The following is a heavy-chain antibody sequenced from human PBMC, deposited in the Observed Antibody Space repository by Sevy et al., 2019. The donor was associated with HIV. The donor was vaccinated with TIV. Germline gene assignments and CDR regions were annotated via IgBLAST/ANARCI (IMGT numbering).Heavy chain of an antibody. V-gene: IGHV1-8*01. J-gene: IGHJ4*02. CDR1: GYTFTSYD. Sequence: ASVKVSCKASGYTFTSYDINWVRQATGQGLEWMGWMNPNSGNTGYAQKFQGRVTMTRNNSISTAYMELRSLRSDDTAMYYCARAGSGWYDHYFDPWGQGTRVTVSS. CDR2: MNPNSGNT. D-gene: IGHD6-19*01. CDR3: ARAGSGWYDHYFDP.